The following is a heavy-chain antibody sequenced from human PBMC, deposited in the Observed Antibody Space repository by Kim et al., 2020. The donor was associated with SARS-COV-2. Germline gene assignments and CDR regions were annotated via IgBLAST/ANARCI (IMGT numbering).Heavy chain of an antibody. CDR2: ISPPSSFI. CDR3: ARDKTGSTTMPYYFDS. Sequence: GGSLRLSCVSSGFSFSDYSMNWVRQAPGKGLEWVSSISPPSSFIYYAASVKGRFTVSRDNSKNTLYLRLSSLTADDSGIYFCARDKTGSTTMPYYFDSWGQGTPVTVSS. J-gene: IGHJ4*02. D-gene: IGHD1-1*01. V-gene: IGHV3-21*01. CDR1: GFSFSDYS.